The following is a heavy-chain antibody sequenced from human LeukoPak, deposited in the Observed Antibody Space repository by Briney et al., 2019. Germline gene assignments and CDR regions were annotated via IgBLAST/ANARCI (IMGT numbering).Heavy chain of an antibody. CDR3: ARSFGGVIVILGDY. Sequence: ASVKVSCKASGYTFISYDINWVRQATGQGLEWMGWMNPNSGNTGYAQKFQGRVTMTRNTSISTAYMELSSLRSEDTAVYYCARSFGGVIVILGDYWGQGTLVTVSS. CDR1: GYTFISYD. D-gene: IGHD3-16*02. CDR2: MNPNSGNT. V-gene: IGHV1-8*01. J-gene: IGHJ4*02.